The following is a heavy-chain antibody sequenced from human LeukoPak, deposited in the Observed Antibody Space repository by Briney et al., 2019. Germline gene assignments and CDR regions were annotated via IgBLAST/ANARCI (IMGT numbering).Heavy chain of an antibody. J-gene: IGHJ4*02. CDR1: GFTFSSNA. CDR3: AKDASAYSGSYFDY. V-gene: IGHV3-33*06. D-gene: IGHD1-26*01. CDR2: IWYDGTNK. Sequence: PGGFLRLSCAASGFTFSSNAMHWVRQAPGKGLEWEAVIWYDGTNKDYADSVKGRFTISRDNSKNTLYLQMNSLRAEDTAVYYCAKDASAYSGSYFDYWGQGTLVTVSS.